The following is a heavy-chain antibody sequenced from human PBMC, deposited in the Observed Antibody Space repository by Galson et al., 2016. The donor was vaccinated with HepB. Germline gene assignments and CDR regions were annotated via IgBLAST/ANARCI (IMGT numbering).Heavy chain of an antibody. D-gene: IGHD3-22*01. CDR2: INPNTGTT. J-gene: IGHJ3*01. CDR1: GYNFIGHY. CDR3: ARAPRRINHDTARSDPFDL. V-gene: IGHV1-2*02. Sequence: SVKVSCKASGYNFIGHYIHWVRQAPGQGLEWMGWINPNTGTTYYAQNFQGRVTMTRDTSVSTASMELSILRSDDTAVYYCARAPRRINHDTARSDPFDLWGQGTLVIVSS.